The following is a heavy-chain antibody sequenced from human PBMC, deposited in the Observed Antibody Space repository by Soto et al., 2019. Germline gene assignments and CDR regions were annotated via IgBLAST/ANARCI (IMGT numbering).Heavy chain of an antibody. D-gene: IGHD2-8*01. CDR3: ARGGYPDTNWLKLRHYGLDV. Sequence: QVQLVQSAGEMKKPGASVQVSCKASGYTFIRYGITWVRQAPGQGFEWMGWISPYDYSTIYAQKLQDRVTMTADTSTRIVNLTLSSLKSDDTAVYYCARGGYPDTNWLKLRHYGLDVWGQGPSVTVSS. V-gene: IGHV1-18*01. CDR2: ISPYDYST. CDR1: GYTFIRYG. J-gene: IGHJ6*02.